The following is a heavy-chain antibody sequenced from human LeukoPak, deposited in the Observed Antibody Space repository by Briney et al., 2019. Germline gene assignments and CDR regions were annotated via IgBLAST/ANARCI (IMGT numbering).Heavy chain of an antibody. J-gene: IGHJ6*02. D-gene: IGHD5-24*01. Sequence: GSSVKVPCKASGGTFSSYAISWVRQTPGQGLEWMGRIIPILGIANYAQKFQGRVTITADKSTSTAYMELSSLRSEDTAVYYCARVRADGYPQRTTGGMDVWGQGTTVTVSS. V-gene: IGHV1-69*04. CDR3: ARVRADGYPQRTTGGMDV. CDR2: IIPILGIA. CDR1: GGTFSSYA.